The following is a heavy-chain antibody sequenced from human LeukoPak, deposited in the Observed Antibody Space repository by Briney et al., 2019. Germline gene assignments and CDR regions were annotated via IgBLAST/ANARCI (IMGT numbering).Heavy chain of an antibody. CDR2: ISGGGSTI. V-gene: IGHV3-48*03. CDR3: ARTGFATIDRLVYNYYAMDV. CDR1: GFTFSSYE. J-gene: IGHJ6*04. D-gene: IGHD5-12*01. Sequence: GGSLRLSCAASGFTFSSYEMNWVRQAPGKGLEWISYISGGGSTIYYADSVKGRFTISRDNAKNSLYLQMNSQRADDTAVYYCARTGFATIDRLVYNYYAMDVWGKGTTVTVSS.